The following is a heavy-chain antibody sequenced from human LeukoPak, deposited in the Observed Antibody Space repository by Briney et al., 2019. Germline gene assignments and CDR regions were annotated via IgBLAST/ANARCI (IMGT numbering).Heavy chain of an antibody. CDR3: ASGGAAYCSSASCYHMEYFDY. CDR2: INPNSGGT. V-gene: IGHV1-2*02. CDR1: GYTFSGYY. D-gene: IGHD2-2*01. J-gene: IGHJ4*02. Sequence: GASVEVSCKASGYTFSGYYIHWVRQAPGQGLEWLGWINPNSGGTNYAQKFQGRVTMTRDTSISTAYMELSRLRSDDTAVYYCASGGAAYCSSASCYHMEYFDYWGQGTLVTVSS.